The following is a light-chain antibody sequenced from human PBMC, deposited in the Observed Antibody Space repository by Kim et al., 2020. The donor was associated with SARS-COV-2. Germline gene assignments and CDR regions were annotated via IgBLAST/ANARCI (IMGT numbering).Light chain of an antibody. Sequence: PGERGTPSCRASQSVTSNFVAAYQNKPGQAPRRLSYGASSRATGIPDRFSGSGSVTDFTLTISRLEPEDFAVYYCQKYANSPITFGQGTRREIK. CDR3: QKYANSPIT. CDR2: GAS. V-gene: IGKV3-20*01. CDR1: QSVTSNF. J-gene: IGKJ5*01.